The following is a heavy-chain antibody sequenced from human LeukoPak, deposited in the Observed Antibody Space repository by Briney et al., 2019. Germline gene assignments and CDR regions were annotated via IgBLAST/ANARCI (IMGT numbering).Heavy chain of an antibody. J-gene: IGHJ4*02. V-gene: IGHV4-61*02. CDR2: IYTSGST. CDR1: GGSISSGSYY. Sequence: SQTLSLTCTVSGGSISSGSYYWSWVRQPAGKGLEWIGRIYTSGSTNYNPSLKSRVTISVDTSKNQFSLKLSSVTAADTAVYYCARLTNYWGQGTLVTVSS. CDR3: ARLTNY.